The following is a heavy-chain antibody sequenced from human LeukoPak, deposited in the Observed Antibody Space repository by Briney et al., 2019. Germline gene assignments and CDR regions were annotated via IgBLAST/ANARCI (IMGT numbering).Heavy chain of an antibody. CDR2: IYYSGST. J-gene: IGHJ4*02. V-gene: IGHV4-30-4*01. CDR1: GGSISSGDYY. CDR3: SRESGAFCPFGY. D-gene: IGHD1-26*01. Sequence: SETLSLTCTVSGGSISSGDYYWSWIRQPPGKGLEWIGYIYYSGSTYYNPSLKSRVTISVDTSKNQFSLKLSSVTAADTAIYYCSRESGAFCPFGYWGQGTLVIVPP.